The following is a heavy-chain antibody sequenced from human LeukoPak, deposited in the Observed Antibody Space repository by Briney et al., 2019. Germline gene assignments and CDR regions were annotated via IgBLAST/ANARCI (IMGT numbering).Heavy chain of an antibody. CDR2: ISSSGSTI. V-gene: IGHV3-11*04. CDR3: ARDSSMQDFFDY. CDR1: GFTFSDYY. D-gene: IGHD2-8*01. Sequence: GGSLRLSCAASGFTFSDYYMSWIRQAPGKGLEWVSYISSSGSTIYYADSVKGRLTISRDNAKNSLYLQMNSLRAEDTAVYYCARDSSMQDFFDYWGQGTLVTVSS. J-gene: IGHJ4*02.